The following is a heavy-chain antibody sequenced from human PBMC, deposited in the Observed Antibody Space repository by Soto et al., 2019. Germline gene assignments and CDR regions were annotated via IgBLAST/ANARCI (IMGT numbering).Heavy chain of an antibody. CDR1: GGTFSSYA. D-gene: IGHD6-19*01. Sequence: ASVKVSCKASGGTFSSYAISWVRQAPGQGLEWMGGIIPIFGTANYAQKFQGRVTITADESTSTAYMELSSLRSEDTAVYYCARDVTPTYGKIAVVQGAFDYWGQGTLLTVSS. CDR3: ARDVTPTYGKIAVVQGAFDY. J-gene: IGHJ4*02. CDR2: IIPIFGTA. V-gene: IGHV1-69*13.